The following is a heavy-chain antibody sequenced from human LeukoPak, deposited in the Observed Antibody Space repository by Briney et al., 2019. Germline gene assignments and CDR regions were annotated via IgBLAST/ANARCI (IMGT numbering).Heavy chain of an antibody. D-gene: IGHD3-22*01. Sequence: ASVKVSCKASGGTFSSYAISWVRQAPGQGLEWMGRIIPILGIANYAQKFQGRVTITADKSTSTAYMELSSLRSEDTAVYYCARATPWYDSSGYYPPDAFDIWGQGTMVTVSS. J-gene: IGHJ3*02. CDR3: ARATPWYDSSGYYPPDAFDI. CDR2: IIPILGIA. CDR1: GGTFSSYA. V-gene: IGHV1-69*04.